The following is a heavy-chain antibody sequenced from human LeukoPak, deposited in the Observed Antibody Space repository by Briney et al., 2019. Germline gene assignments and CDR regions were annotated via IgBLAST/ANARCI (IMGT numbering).Heavy chain of an antibody. CDR2: ISSSSSDI. J-gene: IGHJ4*02. D-gene: IGHD6-13*01. CDR3: ARSFLSIAAAATDY. CDR1: GFTFSSYS. V-gene: IGHV3-21*01. Sequence: GGSLRLSCAASGFTFSSYSMNWVRQAPGKGLEWVSSISSSSSDIYYADSVKGRFTISRDNAKNSLYLQMNSLRAEDTAVYYCARSFLSIAAAATDYWGQGTLVTVSS.